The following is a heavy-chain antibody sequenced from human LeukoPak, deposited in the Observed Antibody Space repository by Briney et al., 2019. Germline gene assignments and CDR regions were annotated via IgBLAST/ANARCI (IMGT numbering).Heavy chain of an antibody. J-gene: IGHJ4*02. CDR1: GGSISSGGYY. V-gene: IGHV4-31*03. Sequence: PSETLSLTCTVSGGSISSGGYYWSWIRQHPGKGLEWIGYIYYSGSTYYNPSPKSRVTISVDTSENQFSLKLSSVTAADTAVYYCARRTPMVRGVITRLYYFDYWGQGTLVTVSS. CDR2: IYYSGST. D-gene: IGHD3-10*01. CDR3: ARRTPMVRGVITRLYYFDY.